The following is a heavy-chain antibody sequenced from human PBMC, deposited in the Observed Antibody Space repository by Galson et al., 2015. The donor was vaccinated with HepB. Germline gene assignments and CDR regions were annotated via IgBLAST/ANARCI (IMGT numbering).Heavy chain of an antibody. J-gene: IGHJ4*02. CDR1: GFTFSSYA. Sequence: SLRLSCAASGFTFSSYAMSWVRQAPGKGLEWVSAISGSGGSTYYADSVKGRFTISRDNSKNTLYLQMNSLRAEDTAVYYCARIGKYSSSWSYFDYWGQGTLVTVSS. V-gene: IGHV3-23*01. D-gene: IGHD6-13*01. CDR2: ISGSGGST. CDR3: ARIGKYSSSWSYFDY.